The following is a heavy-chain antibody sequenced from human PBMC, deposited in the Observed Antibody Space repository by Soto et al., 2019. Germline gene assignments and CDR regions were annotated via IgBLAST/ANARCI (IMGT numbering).Heavy chain of an antibody. Sequence: EVPLVQSGGALVQPGGSLRLSCAASGFTPSRLSMNWVRQAPGKGLEWISYINSAGSIIYYADSVKGRFTISRDNANNSLYLHMNSLRAEDTAVYYCATGTDFGWLDNSNHALDIWGQGTMVTVSS. CDR1: GFTPSRLS. CDR3: ATGTDFGWLDNSNHALDI. V-gene: IGHV3-48*01. CDR2: INSAGSII. J-gene: IGHJ3*02. D-gene: IGHD3-9*01.